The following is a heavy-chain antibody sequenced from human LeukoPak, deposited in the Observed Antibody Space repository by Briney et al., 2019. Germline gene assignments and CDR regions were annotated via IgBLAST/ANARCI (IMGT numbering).Heavy chain of an antibody. CDR3: ARTFLGATYHTHFDY. Sequence: PGRSLRLSCAASGFIFSTFAMHWVRQAPGKGLEWVAVVSHDGNIKYYAGSVKGRFTISRDNSKNTLYLQMNSLRAEDTAVYYCARTFLGATYHTHFDYWGQGTLVTVSS. CDR2: VSHDGNIK. D-gene: IGHD1-26*01. V-gene: IGHV3-30-3*01. J-gene: IGHJ4*02. CDR1: GFIFSTFA.